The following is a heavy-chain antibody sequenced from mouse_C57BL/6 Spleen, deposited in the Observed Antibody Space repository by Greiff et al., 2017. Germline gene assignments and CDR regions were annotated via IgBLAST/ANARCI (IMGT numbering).Heavy chain of an antibody. Sequence: EVQRVESEGGLVQPGSSMKLSCTASGFTFSDYYMAWVRQVPEKGLEWVANINYDGSSPYYLDSLKSRFIISRDNAKNILYLQMSSLKSEDTATYYCARGGDWDDYFDYWGQGTTLTVSS. CDR2: INYDGSSP. CDR1: GFTFSDYY. CDR3: ARGGDWDDYFDY. V-gene: IGHV5-16*01. J-gene: IGHJ2*01. D-gene: IGHD4-1*01.